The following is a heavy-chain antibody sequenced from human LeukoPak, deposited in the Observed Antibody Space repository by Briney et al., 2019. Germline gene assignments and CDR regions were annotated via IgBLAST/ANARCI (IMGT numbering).Heavy chain of an antibody. CDR3: ASLVVVTARSKRAYWFDP. Sequence: SETLSLPCAVYGGSFSGYYWSWIRQPPGKGLEWIGEINHSGSTNYNPSLKSRVSISVDTSKNQFSLKLSSVTAADTAVYYCASLVVVTARSKRAYWFDPWGQGTLVTVSS. CDR2: INHSGST. V-gene: IGHV4-34*01. J-gene: IGHJ5*02. D-gene: IGHD2-21*02. CDR1: GGSFSGYY.